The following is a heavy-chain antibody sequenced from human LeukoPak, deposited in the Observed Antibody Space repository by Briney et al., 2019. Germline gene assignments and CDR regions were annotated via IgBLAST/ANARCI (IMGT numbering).Heavy chain of an antibody. D-gene: IGHD4-23*01. CDR1: GGSISSGGYY. Sequence: SQTLSLTCAVSGGSISSGGYYWSWIRQPPGKGLEWIGYIYYSGSTNYNPSLKSLVTISVDTSKNQFSLKLSSVTAADTAVYYCARVSPFDYGGKGWYFDLWGRGTLVTVSS. CDR3: ARVSPFDYGGKGWYFDL. V-gene: IGHV4-61*08. CDR2: IYYSGST. J-gene: IGHJ2*01.